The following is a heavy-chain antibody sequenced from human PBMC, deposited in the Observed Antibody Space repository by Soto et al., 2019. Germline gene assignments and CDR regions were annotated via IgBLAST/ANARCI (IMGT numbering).Heavy chain of an antibody. CDR2: IYSSGST. V-gene: IGHV4-59*11. D-gene: IGHD3-22*01. CDR3: TKIGLGGPFEY. J-gene: IGHJ4*02. Sequence: SETLSLTCTVSGGSISGHYWSWIRQSPGKGLEWIGYIYSSGSTEYNPALKSRVTMSVDMSENQFSLKLSSVTAADSAVYYCTKIGLGGPFEYWGQGTLVTVS. CDR1: GGSISGHY.